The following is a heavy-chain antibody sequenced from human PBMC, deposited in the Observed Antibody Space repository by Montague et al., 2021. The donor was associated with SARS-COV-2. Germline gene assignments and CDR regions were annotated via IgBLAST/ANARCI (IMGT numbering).Heavy chain of an antibody. CDR1: GDSVASNSAA. D-gene: IGHD5-12*01. CDR2: TYYRSKWHN. CDR3: ARGWVATIPHMDN. Sequence: CAISGDSVASNSAACNWIRQSPSLGLERLGMTYYRSKWHNDYAVTVKSRITINPDTSKNQFSLQLKSVTPEDTAVYYCARGWVATIPHMDNWGQGSLVIVSS. V-gene: IGHV6-1*01. J-gene: IGHJ4*02.